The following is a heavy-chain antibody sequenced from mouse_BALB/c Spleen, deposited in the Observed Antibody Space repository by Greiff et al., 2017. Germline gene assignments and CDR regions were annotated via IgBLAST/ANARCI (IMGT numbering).Heavy chain of an antibody. J-gene: IGHJ3*01. D-gene: IGHD2-4*01. CDR1: GFSLSRYS. Sequence: QVQLQESEPGLVAPSQSLSITCTVSGFSLSRYSVHWVRQPPGKGLEWLGMIWGGGSTDYNSALKSRLSISKDNSKSQVFLKMNSLQTDDTAMYYCASYDYDEAWFAYWGQGTLVTVSA. V-gene: IGHV2-6-4*01. CDR2: IWGGGST. CDR3: ASYDYDEAWFAY.